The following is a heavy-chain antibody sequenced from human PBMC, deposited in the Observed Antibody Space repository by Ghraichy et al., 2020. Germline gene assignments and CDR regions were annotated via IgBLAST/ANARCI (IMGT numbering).Heavy chain of an antibody. D-gene: IGHD2-2*01. J-gene: IGHJ5*02. V-gene: IGHV4-34*01. Sequence: GSLRLSCAVYGGSFSGYYWSWIRQPPGKGLEWIGEINHSGSTNYNPSLKSRVTISVDTSKNQFSLKLSSGTAADTAVYYCASKMTTVVPAARPRGRHVNGSDPWGQGTLVTVSS. CDR3: ASKMTTVVPAARPRGRHVNGSDP. CDR2: INHSGST. CDR1: GGSFSGYY.